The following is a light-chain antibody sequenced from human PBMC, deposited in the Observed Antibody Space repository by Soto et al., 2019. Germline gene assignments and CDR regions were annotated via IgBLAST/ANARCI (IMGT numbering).Light chain of an antibody. J-gene: IGKJ5*01. Sequence: DIQLTQSPSFLSASVGDRVTITCRASQGISTYLAWYQQKPGKAPKLLIYAASTLQSGVPPRFSGSGSGTEFTLTIRSLQPDDIATYYCQQYSSYSAWTFGEGTRLEIK. V-gene: IGKV1-9*01. CDR1: QGISTY. CDR3: QQYSSYSAWT. CDR2: AAS.